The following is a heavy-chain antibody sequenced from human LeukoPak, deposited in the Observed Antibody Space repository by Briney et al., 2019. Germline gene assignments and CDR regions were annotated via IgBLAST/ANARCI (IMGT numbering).Heavy chain of an antibody. CDR3: ARGSIAAAGKDYYYYMDV. CDR1: GGSISSYY. J-gene: IGHJ6*03. D-gene: IGHD6-13*01. CDR2: IYYSGST. Sequence: SETLSLTCTVSGGSISSYYWSWIRQPPGKGLEWIGYIYYSGSTNYNPPLKSRVTISVDTSKNQFSLKLSSVTAADTAVYYCARGSIAAAGKDYYYYMDVWGKGTTVTVSS. V-gene: IGHV4-59*01.